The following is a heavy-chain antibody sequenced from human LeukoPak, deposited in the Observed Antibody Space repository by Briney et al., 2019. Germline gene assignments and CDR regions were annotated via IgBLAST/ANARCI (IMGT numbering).Heavy chain of an antibody. Sequence: GGSLRLSCAASGFTFNSHWMSWVRQAPGKGLEWVANIKEDGTEKFYVDSVKGRFTASRDNARASVFLQMNSLRAEDTAVYYCTRDDPRVGSTETDWGQGTLVTVSS. CDR1: GFTFNSHW. V-gene: IGHV3-7*01. CDR3: TRDDPRVGSTETD. CDR2: IKEDGTEK. D-gene: IGHD1-26*01. J-gene: IGHJ4*02.